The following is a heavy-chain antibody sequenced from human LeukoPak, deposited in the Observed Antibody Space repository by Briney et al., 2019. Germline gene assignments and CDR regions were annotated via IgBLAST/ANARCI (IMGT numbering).Heavy chain of an antibody. V-gene: IGHV4-59*01. CDR3: ARTDIPWRFDP. J-gene: IGHJ5*02. Sequence: PSEALSLTCTVSGGSISSYYWSWIRQPPGKGLEWIGYIYYSGSTNYNPSLKSRVTISVDTSKNQFSLKLGSVTAADTAVYYCARTDIPWRFDPWGQGTLVTVSS. CDR1: GGSISSYY. CDR2: IYYSGST. D-gene: IGHD2-15*01.